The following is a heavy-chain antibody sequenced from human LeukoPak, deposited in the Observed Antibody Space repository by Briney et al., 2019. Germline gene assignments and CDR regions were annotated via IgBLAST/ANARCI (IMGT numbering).Heavy chain of an antibody. J-gene: IGHJ4*02. Sequence: SETLSLTCTVSGGSISSSSYYWGWIRQPPGKGLEWIGSISYSGSTYDNPSLKSRVTISVDTSKNQFSLNLGSVTAADTAVYYCARRADSSGWYYFDFWGQGNPGHRLL. D-gene: IGHD6-19*01. CDR2: ISYSGST. V-gene: IGHV4-39*01. CDR3: ARRADSSGWYYFDF. CDR1: GGSISSSSYY.